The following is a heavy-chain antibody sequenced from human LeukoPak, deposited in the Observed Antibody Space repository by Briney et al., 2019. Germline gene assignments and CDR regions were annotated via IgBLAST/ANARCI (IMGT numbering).Heavy chain of an antibody. CDR2: INHSGST. CDR1: GGSFSGYY. D-gene: IGHD2-21*02. Sequence: NPSETLSLTCAVYGGSFSGYYWSWIRQPPGKGLERIGEINHSGSTNYNPSLKSRVTISVDTSKNQFSLKLSSVTAADTAVYYCARNSLAYCGGDCSTWGQGTLVTVSS. J-gene: IGHJ5*02. CDR3: ARNSLAYCGGDCST. V-gene: IGHV4-34*01.